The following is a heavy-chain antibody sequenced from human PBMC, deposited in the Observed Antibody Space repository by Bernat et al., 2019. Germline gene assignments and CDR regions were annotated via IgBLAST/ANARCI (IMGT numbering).Heavy chain of an antibody. J-gene: IGHJ6*03. V-gene: IGHV4-39*01. CDR2: VYYSGST. D-gene: IGHD4-17*01. CDR3: ARRGGVTTDYYYMDV. CDR1: GGSISITSYY. Sequence: QMQLEESGPGLVKPSETLSLNCSVSGGSISITSYYWAWIRQPPGEGLEWIGTVYYSGSTNYNPSLKSRATISVDTSKNQFSLKLGSVTAADTAVYYCARRGGVTTDYYYMDVWGKGTTVTVSS.